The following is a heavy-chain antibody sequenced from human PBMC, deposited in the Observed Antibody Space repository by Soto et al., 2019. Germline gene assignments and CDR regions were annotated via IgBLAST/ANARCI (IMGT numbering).Heavy chain of an antibody. CDR1: GFTFSTYG. J-gene: IGHJ4*02. Sequence: QVQLVESGGGVVQPGRSLRLSCAASGFTFSTYGMHWVRQAPGKGLEWVAVISYDGNNKYYADSVKGRFTISRDNSKNSLFLEMSRLGGGDTGVFFCAKFGYNWNGGFFDFWGQGTLVTVS. CDR3: AKFGYNWNGGFFDF. D-gene: IGHD1-1*01. CDR2: ISYDGNNK. V-gene: IGHV3-30*18.